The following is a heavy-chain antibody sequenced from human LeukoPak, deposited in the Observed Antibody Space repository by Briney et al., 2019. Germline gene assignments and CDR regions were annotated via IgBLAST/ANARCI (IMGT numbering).Heavy chain of an antibody. CDR1: GGSISSSSYY. CDR2: INHSGST. D-gene: IGHD6-13*01. J-gene: IGHJ4*02. Sequence: SETLSLTCTVSGGSISSSSYYWGWIRQPPGKGLEWIGEINHSGSTNYNPSLKSRVTISVDTSKNQFSLKLSSVTAADTAVYYCARVAAAARYWGQGTLVTVSS. CDR3: ARVAAAARY. V-gene: IGHV4-39*07.